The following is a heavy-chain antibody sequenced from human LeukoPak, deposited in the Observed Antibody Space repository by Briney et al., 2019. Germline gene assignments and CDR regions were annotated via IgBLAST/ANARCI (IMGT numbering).Heavy chain of an antibody. Sequence: SDTLSLTCTVSGGSISSSSYYWSWVRQPAGRGLEWIGRIYTSGSTNYNPSLKSRVTISVDTSKNQFSLKLSSVTAADTAVYYCARDLSYYYVSSGSAGWFDPWGQGTLVTVSS. CDR1: GGSISSSSYY. V-gene: IGHV4-61*02. CDR2: IYTSGST. J-gene: IGHJ5*02. CDR3: ARDLSYYYVSSGSAGWFDP. D-gene: IGHD3-22*01.